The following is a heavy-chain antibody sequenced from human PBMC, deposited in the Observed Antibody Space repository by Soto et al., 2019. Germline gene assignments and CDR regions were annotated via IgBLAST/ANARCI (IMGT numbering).Heavy chain of an antibody. D-gene: IGHD6-19*01. CDR3: VSDQKREHFETSGPNWFAT. Sequence: EVHLVESGGGLVRPGGSLRLSCVVSGLTFSTYSMNWVRQTPGKGLEWVSSISRTSSYIYYRDSVKGRFTISRDNAKNSLSLQMNGLRVEDTAVYYCVSDQKREHFETSGPNWFATWGQGTLVTVSS. V-gene: IGHV3-21*06. CDR2: ISRTSSYI. J-gene: IGHJ5*02. CDR1: GLTFSTYS.